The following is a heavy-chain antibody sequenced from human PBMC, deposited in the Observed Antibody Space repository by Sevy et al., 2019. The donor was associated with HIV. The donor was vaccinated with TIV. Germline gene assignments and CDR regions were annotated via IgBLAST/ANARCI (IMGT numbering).Heavy chain of an antibody. CDR3: ARDPRVWGSAFDI. V-gene: IGHV3-7*01. CDR2: IKQDRSEK. CDR1: GFIFSSYW. D-gene: IGHD3-16*01. J-gene: IGHJ3*02. Sequence: GGSLRLSCAASGFIFSSYWMSWVRQAPGKGLEWVANIKQDRSEKYYVDSVKGRFTISRDNAKSSLYLQMNSLRAEDTAVYYCARDPRVWGSAFDIWGQGTMVTVSS.